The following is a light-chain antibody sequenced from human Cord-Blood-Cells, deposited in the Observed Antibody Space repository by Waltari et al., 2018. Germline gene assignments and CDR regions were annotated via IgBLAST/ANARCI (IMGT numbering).Light chain of an antibody. CDR1: SSDVGGYNY. J-gene: IGLJ3*02. V-gene: IGLV2-14*03. Sequence: QSALTQPASVSGSPGQSITISCNGTSSDVGGYNYVSWYQQHPGKAPKLMIYDVSHRPSGVSNRFSGSKSGNTSSLTISGLQAEDEADYYCSSYTSSSTWVFGGGTKLTVL. CDR3: SSYTSSSTWV. CDR2: DVS.